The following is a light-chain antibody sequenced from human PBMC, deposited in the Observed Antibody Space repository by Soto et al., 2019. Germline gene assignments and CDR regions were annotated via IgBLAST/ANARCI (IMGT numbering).Light chain of an antibody. J-gene: IGKJ4*01. CDR3: QQYDSSPLT. CDR1: QSVSNSY. V-gene: IGKV3-20*01. Sequence: ESVLTQSPGTLSLSPGERATLSCRASQSVSNSYLAWYQQKPGQAPRLLIYAASSRATGIPDRFSGSGSGTDFTLTISRLEPEDFAVYYCQQYDSSPLTFGGGTKVDI. CDR2: AAS.